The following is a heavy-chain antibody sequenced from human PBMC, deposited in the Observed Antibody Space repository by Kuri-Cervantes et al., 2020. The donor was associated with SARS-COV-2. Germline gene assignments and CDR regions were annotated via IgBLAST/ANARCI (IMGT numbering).Heavy chain of an antibody. Sequence: GGSLRLSCAASGFTFSDYYMSWIRQAPGKGLEWVSYISSSGSTIYYADSVKGRFTISRDNSKNSLYLQMNSLRAEDTALYYCAKDSNYYGSGSYLDYWGQGTLVTVSS. J-gene: IGHJ4*02. CDR1: GFTFSDYY. D-gene: IGHD3-10*01. CDR3: AKDSNYYGSGSYLDY. V-gene: IGHV3-11*01. CDR2: ISSSGSTI.